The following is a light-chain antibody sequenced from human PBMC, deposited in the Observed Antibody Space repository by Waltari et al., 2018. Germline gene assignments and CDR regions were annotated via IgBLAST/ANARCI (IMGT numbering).Light chain of an antibody. Sequence: SYVLSQPPSVSVAPGQTATISCGGDNFGGSGVQWYQQKAGLAPVLVVYVDSDRPSGIPERFSGSNSGKTATLTITRVEAGDEADYFCQVWDSSSDQGVFGGGTKLTVL. CDR1: NFGGSG. CDR3: QVWDSSSDQGV. J-gene: IGLJ3*02. V-gene: IGLV3-21*02. CDR2: VDS.